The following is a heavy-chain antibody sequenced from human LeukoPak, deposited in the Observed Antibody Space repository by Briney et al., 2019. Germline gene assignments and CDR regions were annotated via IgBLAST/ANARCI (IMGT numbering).Heavy chain of an antibody. CDR3: AITLSGSYHYYYYYGMDV. Sequence: GASVKVSCKASGGTFSSYAISWVRQAPGQGLEWMGRIIPILGIANYAQKFQGRVTITADKSTSTAYMELSSLRSEDTAVYYCAITLSGSYHYYYYYGMDVWGQGTTVTVSS. J-gene: IGHJ6*02. D-gene: IGHD1-26*01. CDR1: GGTFSSYA. V-gene: IGHV1-69*04. CDR2: IIPILGIA.